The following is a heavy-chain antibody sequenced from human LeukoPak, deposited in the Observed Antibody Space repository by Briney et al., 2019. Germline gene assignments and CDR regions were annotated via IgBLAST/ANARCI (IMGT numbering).Heavy chain of an antibody. D-gene: IGHD1-26*01. CDR1: GFTLSSYA. V-gene: IGHV3-23*01. J-gene: IGHJ4*02. CDR2: ISGSGGST. CDR3: AKMGGGSYLFYFDY. Sequence: EGSLRLSCAASGFTLSSYAMSWVRQAPGKGLEWVSAISGSGGSTFYADSVKGRFTISRDNSKSTLYLQMNSLRAEDAAVYHCAKMGGGSYLFYFDYWGQGTLVTVSS.